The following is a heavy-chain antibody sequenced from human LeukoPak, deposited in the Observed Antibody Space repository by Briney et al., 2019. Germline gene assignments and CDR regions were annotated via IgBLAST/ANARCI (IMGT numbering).Heavy chain of an antibody. D-gene: IGHD2-15*01. CDR3: ARDRSGHCSGASCYIVS. V-gene: IGHV3-21*01. J-gene: IGHJ4*02. Sequence: GGSLRLSCAASGFTFSSYSLNWVRQAPGKGLEWVSSISSSSSHIYYADSVKGRFTISRDNAKNSLFLQMSSLRAEDTAVYYCARDRSGHCSGASCYIVSWGQGTLVTVSS. CDR1: GFTFSSYS. CDR2: ISSSSSHI.